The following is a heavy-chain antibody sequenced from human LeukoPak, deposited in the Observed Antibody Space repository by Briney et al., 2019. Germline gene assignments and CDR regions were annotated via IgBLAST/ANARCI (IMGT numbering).Heavy chain of an antibody. CDR3: AKGLDMGLTICYYYGMDV. J-gene: IGHJ6*02. CDR1: GFTFSSYG. Sequence: PGRSLRLSCAASGFTFSSYGMHWVRQAPGKGLVWVAVISYDGSNKYYADSVKGRFTISRDNSKDTLYLQMNSLRAEDTAVYYCAKGLDMGLTICYYYGMDVWGQGTTVTVSS. D-gene: IGHD2-15*01. V-gene: IGHV3-30*18. CDR2: ISYDGSNK.